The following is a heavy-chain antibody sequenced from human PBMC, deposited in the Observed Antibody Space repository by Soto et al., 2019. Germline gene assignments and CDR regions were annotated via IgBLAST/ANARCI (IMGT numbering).Heavy chain of an antibody. CDR2: ISDSGSTI. D-gene: IGHD5-12*01. V-gene: IGHV3-48*01. J-gene: IGHJ5*02. CDR1: GFPFSSYA. CDR3: TRDGS. Sequence: EVQLVESGGGLVQPGGSLRLSCAASGFPFSSYAMNWVRQTPDKGLEWLSYISDSGSTIHYAESVKGRFTISRDNAKNSLYLQMNSLRAAETAVYYCTRDGSWGQGTLVTVSS.